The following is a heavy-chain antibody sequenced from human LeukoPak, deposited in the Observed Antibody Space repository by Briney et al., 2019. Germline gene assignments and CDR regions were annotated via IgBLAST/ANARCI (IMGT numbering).Heavy chain of an antibody. D-gene: IGHD6-13*01. J-gene: IGHJ4*02. CDR3: AKRADYSSSWSTRPPYYFDY. Sequence: GGSLRLSCAASGFTFSSYAMSWVRQAPGKRLEWVSAISGSGGSTYYADSVKGRFTISRDNSKNTLYLQMNSLRAEDTAVYYCAKRADYSSSWSTRPPYYFDYWGQGTLVTVSS. CDR2: ISGSGGST. V-gene: IGHV3-23*01. CDR1: GFTFSSYA.